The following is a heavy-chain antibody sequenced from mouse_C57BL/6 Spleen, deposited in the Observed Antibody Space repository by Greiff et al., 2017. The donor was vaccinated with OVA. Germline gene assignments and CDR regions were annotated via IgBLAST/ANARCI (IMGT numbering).Heavy chain of an antibody. CDR2: IDPSDSYT. CDR1: GYTFTSYW. J-gene: IGHJ4*01. V-gene: IGHV1-69*01. Sequence: QVQLQQPGAELVMPGASVKLSCKASGYTFTSYWMHWVKQRPGQGLEWIGEIDPSDSYTNYNQKFKGKSTLTVDKSSSTASMQLSSLTSEDSAVYYCARAMDYWGQGTSVTVSS. CDR3: ARAMDY.